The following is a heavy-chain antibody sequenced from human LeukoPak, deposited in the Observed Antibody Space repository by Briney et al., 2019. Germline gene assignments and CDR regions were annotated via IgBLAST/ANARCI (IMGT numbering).Heavy chain of an antibody. CDR3: AKDRTVGASYWYFDL. J-gene: IGHJ2*01. CDR2: INQDGSQK. CDR1: GFTFSSHW. V-gene: IGHV3-7*03. D-gene: IGHD1-26*01. Sequence: GGSLRLSCAGFGFTFSSHWIGWVRQAPGKGLEWVAHINQDGSQKYYVDSVEGRFAISRDSSKDTLFLHMNTLRAEDTAIYYCAKDRTVGASYWYFDLWGRGTLVTVSS.